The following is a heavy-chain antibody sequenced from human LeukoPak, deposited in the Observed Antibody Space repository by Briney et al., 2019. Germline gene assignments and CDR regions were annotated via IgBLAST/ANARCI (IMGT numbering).Heavy chain of an antibody. CDR1: GGSISSYY. CDR2: IYYSGST. Sequence: SETLSLTCTVSGGSISSYYWSWIRQPPGKGLEWIGYIYYSGSTNYNPSLKSRVTISVDTSKNQFSLKLSSVTAADTAVYYCSGSYYKSGIDYWGQGTLVAVSS. J-gene: IGHJ4*02. CDR3: SGSYYKSGIDY. D-gene: IGHD3-10*01. V-gene: IGHV4-59*01.